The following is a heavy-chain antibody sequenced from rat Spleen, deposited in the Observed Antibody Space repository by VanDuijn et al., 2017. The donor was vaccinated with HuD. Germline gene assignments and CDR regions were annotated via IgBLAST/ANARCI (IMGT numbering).Heavy chain of an antibody. J-gene: IGHJ1*01. Sequence: EEQLVESGGGLVQPGRSLKLSCAASGFTFNNYGMAWVRQAPTKGLEWVAAFSYDGFTTYYRDSVKGRFTISRDNAKSTLYLQMDSLRSEDTATYYCAREDYSDWYFDFWGPGTLVTVSS. CDR2: FSYDGFTT. CDR3: AREDYSDWYFDF. D-gene: IGHD1-1*01. V-gene: IGHV5-29*01. CDR1: GFTFNNYG.